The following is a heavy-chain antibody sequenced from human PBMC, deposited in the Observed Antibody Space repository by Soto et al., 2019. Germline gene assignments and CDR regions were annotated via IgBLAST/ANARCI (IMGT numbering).Heavy chain of an antibody. CDR1: GYRFISYW. CDR3: ARLSFAVAGSPIDY. J-gene: IGHJ4*02. D-gene: IGHD6-19*01. CDR2: IYPGDSDT. V-gene: IGHV5-51*01. Sequence: GESLKISCQGSGYRFISYWIGWVRQMPGKGLEWMGIIYPGDSDTRYSPSFQGQVTISADKSISTAYLQWSSLKASDTAMYYCARLSFAVAGSPIDYWGQGTLVTVSS.